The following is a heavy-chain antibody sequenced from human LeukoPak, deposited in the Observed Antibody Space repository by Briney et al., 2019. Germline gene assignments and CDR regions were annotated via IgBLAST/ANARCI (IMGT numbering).Heavy chain of an antibody. V-gene: IGHV1-69*13. CDR2: IIPIFGTA. CDR1: GGTFSSYA. Sequence: SVKVSCKASGGTFSSYAISWVRQAPGQGLEWMGGIIPIFGTANYAQKFQGRVTITADESTSTAYMELSSLRSEDTAVYYCARGGTITIFEVVINDAFDIWGQGTMVTVSS. CDR3: ARGGTITIFEVVINDAFDI. J-gene: IGHJ3*02. D-gene: IGHD3-3*01.